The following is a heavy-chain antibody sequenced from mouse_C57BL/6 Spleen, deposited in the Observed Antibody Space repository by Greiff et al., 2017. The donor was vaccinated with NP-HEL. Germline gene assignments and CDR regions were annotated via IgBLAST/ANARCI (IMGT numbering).Heavy chain of an antibody. J-gene: IGHJ2*01. CDR3: ARNGGLRRFYYFDY. CDR1: GYTFTSYW. CDR2: IDPSDSYT. D-gene: IGHD2-4*01. Sequence: QVQLQQPGAELVRPGTSVKLSCKASGYTFTSYWMHWVKQRPGQGLEWIGVIDPSDSYTNYNQKFKGKATLTVDTSSSTAYMQLSSLTSEDSAVYYCARNGGLRRFYYFDYWGQGTTLTVSS. V-gene: IGHV1-59*01.